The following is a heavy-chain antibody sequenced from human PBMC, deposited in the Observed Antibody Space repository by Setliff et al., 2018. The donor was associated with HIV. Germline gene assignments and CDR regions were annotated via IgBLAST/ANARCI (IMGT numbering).Heavy chain of an antibody. CDR3: ARAYFGSGIYY. V-gene: IGHV4-4*09. J-gene: IGHJ4*02. D-gene: IGHD3-10*01. CDR2: IYTTGST. CDR1: GDSISNYY. Sequence: SETLSLTCTVSGDSISNYYWSWVRQPPGKGLEWIGYIYTTGSTNYNPSLKSRVTMSVDTPNNRFALKLYSVTAADTAVYYCARAYFGSGIYYWGQGTLVTVSS.